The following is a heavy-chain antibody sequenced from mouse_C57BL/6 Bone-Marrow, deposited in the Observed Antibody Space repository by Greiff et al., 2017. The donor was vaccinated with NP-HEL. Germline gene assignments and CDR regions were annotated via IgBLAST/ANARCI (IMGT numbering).Heavy chain of an antibody. CDR3: ARHGDLLLFAY. V-gene: IGHV5-6*01. D-gene: IGHD2-1*01. Sequence: EVKLMESGGDIVKPGGSLKLSCAASGFTFSSYGMSWVRQTPDKRLEWVATISSGGSYTYYPDSVKGRFTISRDNAKNTLYLQMSSLKSEDTAMYYCARHGDLLLFAYWGQGTLVTVSA. CDR2: ISSGGSYT. J-gene: IGHJ3*01. CDR1: GFTFSSYG.